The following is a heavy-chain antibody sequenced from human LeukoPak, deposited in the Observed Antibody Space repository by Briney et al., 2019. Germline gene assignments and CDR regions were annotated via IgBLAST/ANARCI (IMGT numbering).Heavy chain of an antibody. CDR1: VGTFSSFA. V-gene: IGHV1-69*13. D-gene: IGHD2-2*03. Sequence: ASVKVSCKASVGTFSSFAINCVRQAPGQGLEWRGGIITIFGIANYTQKFQGRVTITADESTSTAYMELSSLRSEDTAVYYCARKLGHCSSTSCYGANWFDPWGQGTLVTVSS. CDR3: ARKLGHCSSTSCYGANWFDP. CDR2: IITIFGIA. J-gene: IGHJ5*02.